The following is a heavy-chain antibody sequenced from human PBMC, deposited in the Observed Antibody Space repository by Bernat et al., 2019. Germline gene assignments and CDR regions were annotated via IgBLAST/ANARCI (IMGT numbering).Heavy chain of an antibody. J-gene: IGHJ4*02. Sequence: QVQLVESGGGVVQPGGSLRLSCAASGFTFSSYGMHWVHQAPGKGLEWVAFIRYDGSNKYYADSVKGRFTISRDNSKNTLYLQMNSLRAEDTAVYYCAKPKHYYDSSGVFDYWGQGTLVTVSS. CDR2: IRYDGSNK. CDR1: GFTFSSYG. CDR3: AKPKHYYDSSGVFDY. V-gene: IGHV3-30*02. D-gene: IGHD3-22*01.